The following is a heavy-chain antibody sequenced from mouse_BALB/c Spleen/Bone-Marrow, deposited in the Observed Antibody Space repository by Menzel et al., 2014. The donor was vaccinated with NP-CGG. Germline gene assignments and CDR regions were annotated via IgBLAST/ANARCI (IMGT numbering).Heavy chain of an antibody. CDR1: GYTFSGYW. D-gene: IGHD1-2*01. CDR2: ILPGSASN. J-gene: IGHJ3*01. CDR3: ARGGYYGPRFAF. Sequence: QVQLQQSGAELMKPGASVKISCKATGYTFSGYWLEWVKQRPGHGLEWIGEILPGSASNNYNEKFKGKATFAADTSSNTAYMQLSSLTSEDSAVYYCARGGYYGPRFAFWGQGTLVTVSA. V-gene: IGHV1-9*01.